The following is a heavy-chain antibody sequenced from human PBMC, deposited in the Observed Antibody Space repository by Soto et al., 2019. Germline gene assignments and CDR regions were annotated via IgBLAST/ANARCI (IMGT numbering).Heavy chain of an antibody. V-gene: IGHV1-3*01. CDR2: INAGNGNT. J-gene: IGHJ6*02. D-gene: IGHD6-19*01. Sequence: GASVKVSCKASGYTFTSYAMHWVRQAPGQRLERMGWINAGNGNTKYSQKFQGRVTITRDTSASTAYMELSSLRSEDTAVYYCASYARIEKYSSGSFHSDRSSYGMDAWGQGTTVTVSS. CDR3: ASYARIEKYSSGSFHSDRSSYGMDA. CDR1: GYTFTSYA.